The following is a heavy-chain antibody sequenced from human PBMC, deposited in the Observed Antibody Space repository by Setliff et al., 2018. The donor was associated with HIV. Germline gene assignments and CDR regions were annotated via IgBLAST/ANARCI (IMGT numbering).Heavy chain of an antibody. D-gene: IGHD3-22*01. CDR1: GDSISRSRYY. Sequence: SETLSLTCVVSGDSISRSRYYWGWIRQPPGKGLEWIGSFYYSGSTSYNPSLKSRVTISGDTSKNQVSLRLSSVTAADTAMYYCASRIYYYDESRVLREEGFVPWGHGTMVTVSS. CDR2: FYYSGST. CDR3: ASRIYYYDESRVLREEGFVP. J-gene: IGHJ3*01. V-gene: IGHV4-39*01.